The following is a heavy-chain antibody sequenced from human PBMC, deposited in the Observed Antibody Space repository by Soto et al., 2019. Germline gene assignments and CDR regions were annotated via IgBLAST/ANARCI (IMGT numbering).Heavy chain of an antibody. CDR1: GGSFNGFF. CDR3: ASIGPFLGQ. CDR2: VNHIGTT. J-gene: IGHJ4*02. D-gene: IGHD3-16*01. Sequence: QVQVQQWGAGLLKPSETLSLSCSVSGGSFNGFFWSWIRQPPGKGLEWLGEVNHIGTTMYSPALKSRVTMSADTSKNLFFLNLTSVTSADTAVYYCASIGPFLGQWGQGSLVTVSS. V-gene: IGHV4-34*02.